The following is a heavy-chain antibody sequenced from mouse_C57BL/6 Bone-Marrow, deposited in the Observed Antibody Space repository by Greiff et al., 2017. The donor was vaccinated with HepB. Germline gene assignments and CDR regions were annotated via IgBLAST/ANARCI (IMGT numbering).Heavy chain of an antibody. V-gene: IGHV1-64*01. Sequence: QVQLQQSGAELVKPGASVKLSCKASGYTFTSYWMHWVKQRPGQGLEWIGMIHPNSGSTNYNENFKSKSTLTVDKSSSTAYMQLSSLTSDDSAVYYCARSRAYYYGSSYLYWGQGATLTVSS. J-gene: IGHJ2*01. CDR2: IHPNSGST. CDR3: ARSRAYYYGSSYLY. CDR1: GYTFTSYW. D-gene: IGHD1-1*01.